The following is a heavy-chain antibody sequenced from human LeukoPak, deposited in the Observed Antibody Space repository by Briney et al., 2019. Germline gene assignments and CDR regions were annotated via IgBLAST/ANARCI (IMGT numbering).Heavy chain of an antibody. Sequence: KPSETLSLTCTVSGGSISSSNFYWGWIRQPPGKGLEWIGSIYYSGNTYYNASLKSKVSISIDTSKNRFSLKLTSVTAADTAVYYCARQTGSGLFILPGGQGTLVTVSS. J-gene: IGHJ4*02. D-gene: IGHD3/OR15-3a*01. V-gene: IGHV4-39*01. CDR2: IYYSGNT. CDR1: GGSISSSNFY. CDR3: ARQTGSGLFILP.